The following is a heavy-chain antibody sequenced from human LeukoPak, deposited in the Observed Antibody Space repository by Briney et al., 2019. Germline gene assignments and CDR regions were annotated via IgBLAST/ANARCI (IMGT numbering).Heavy chain of an antibody. V-gene: IGHV7-4-1*02. CDR2: INTNTGNP. CDR3: ARDGSPATPPPLCYYGMDV. D-gene: IGHD2-2*01. Sequence: GASVKVSCKASGYTFTSYAMNWVRQAPGQGLEWMGWINTNTGNPTYAQGFTGRFVFSLDTSVSTAYLQISSLKAEDTAVYYCARDGSPATPPPLCYYGMDVWGQGTTVTVSS. J-gene: IGHJ6*02. CDR1: GYTFTSYA.